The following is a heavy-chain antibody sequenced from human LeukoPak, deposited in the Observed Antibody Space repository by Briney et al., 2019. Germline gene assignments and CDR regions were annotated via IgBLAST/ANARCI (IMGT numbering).Heavy chain of an antibody. J-gene: IGHJ4*02. CDR2: IRYDGSRK. CDR3: AKDSTGITTVTGDGY. Sequence: GGSLRLSCAASGFTFSTYGMHWVRQAPGKGLEWVAFIRYDGSRKYPADSVKGRFTISRDNSKNTLYLQMNNLRAEDTAVYYCAKDSTGITTVTGDGYWGQGTPVTVSS. V-gene: IGHV3-30*02. CDR1: GFTFSTYG. D-gene: IGHD4-17*01.